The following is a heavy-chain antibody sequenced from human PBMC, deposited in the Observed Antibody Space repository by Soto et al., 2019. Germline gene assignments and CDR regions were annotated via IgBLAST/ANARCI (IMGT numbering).Heavy chain of an antibody. Sequence: VESLNISFNVSGYSFTIYWIGWVRQMPGKGLEWMGIIYPGDSDTRYSPSFQGQVTISADKSISTAYLQWSSLKASDTAMYYCARLRRVDIAVAGTDFDYWGQGTLVTVSS. CDR3: ARLRRVDIAVAGTDFDY. CDR1: GYSFTIYW. J-gene: IGHJ4*02. V-gene: IGHV5-51*01. D-gene: IGHD6-19*01. CDR2: IYPGDSDT.